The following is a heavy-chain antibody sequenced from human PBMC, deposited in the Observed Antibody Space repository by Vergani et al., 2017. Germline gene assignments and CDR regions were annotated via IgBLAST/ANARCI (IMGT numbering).Heavy chain of an antibody. J-gene: IGHJ4*02. Sequence: LQLQESGPGLVKPSETLSLTCTVSGGSLSSSSYYWGWLRQPPGKGLEWLGRIKSKTDGGTTDYAAPVKGRFTISRDDSKNTLYLQMNSLKTEDTAVYYCTTERSMIVVVRNDYWGQGTLVTVSS. V-gene: IGHV3-15*01. CDR3: TTERSMIVVVRNDY. CDR2: IKSKTDGGTT. D-gene: IGHD3-22*01. CDR1: GGSLSSSSYY.